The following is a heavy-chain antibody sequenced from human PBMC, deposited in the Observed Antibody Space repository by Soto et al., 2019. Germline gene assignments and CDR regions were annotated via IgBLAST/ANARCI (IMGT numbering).Heavy chain of an antibody. D-gene: IGHD4-4*01. CDR1: GFTFSSYG. CDR2: ISYDGSNK. CDR3: AKDRRVTKDYYYGMDV. J-gene: IGHJ6*02. V-gene: IGHV3-30*18. Sequence: GGSLRLSCAASGFTFSSYGMHWVRQAPGKGLEWVAVISYDGSNKYYADSVKGRFTISRDNSKNTLYLQMNSLRAEDTAVYYCAKDRRVTKDYYYGMDVWGQGTTVTVSS.